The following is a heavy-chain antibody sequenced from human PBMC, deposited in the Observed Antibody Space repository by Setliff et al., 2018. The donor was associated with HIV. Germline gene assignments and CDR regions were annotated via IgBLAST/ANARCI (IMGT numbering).Heavy chain of an antibody. J-gene: IGHJ4*02. D-gene: IGHD3-22*01. CDR3: AAPPFASYYDSSGPGDYFDY. CDR2: IYTTGST. CDR1: GDSISNYY. Sequence: PSETLSLTCTVSGDSISNYYWSWVRQPPGKGLEWIGYIYTTGSTNYNPSLKSRVAMSVDTSKNQFSLRLTSVTAADTAVYYCAAPPFASYYDSSGPGDYFDYWGQGTLVTVSS. V-gene: IGHV4-4*09.